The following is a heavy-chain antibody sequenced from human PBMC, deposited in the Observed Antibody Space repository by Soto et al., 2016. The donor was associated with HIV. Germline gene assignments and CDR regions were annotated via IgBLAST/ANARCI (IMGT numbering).Heavy chain of an antibody. Sequence: EVQLVESGGGLVQPGGSLKLSCAASGFSISGSAMHWVRQASGKGLEWVGRIRSKTNTYATAYAASVKGRFTISRDDSENTAYLQMNSLKTEDTAVYYCTRDWFGSGTYNYHYYYMDVWGEGTTVTVSS. CDR3: TRDWFGSGTYNYHYYYMDV. CDR2: IRSKTNTYAT. J-gene: IGHJ6*03. D-gene: IGHD3-10*01. CDR1: GFSISGSA. V-gene: IGHV3-73*01.